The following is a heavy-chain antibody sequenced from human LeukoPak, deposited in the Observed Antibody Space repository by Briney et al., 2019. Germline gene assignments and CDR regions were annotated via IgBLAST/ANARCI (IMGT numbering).Heavy chain of an antibody. D-gene: IGHD6-19*01. Sequence: GGSLRLSCAASGFTFRSHGMHWVRQAPGKGLEWVTFIGYDGSNKYFADSVKGRFTISRDNSKNTLYLQMNSLRAEDTAVYYCAKAPRRAGSGWSYYFDYWGQGTLVTVSS. V-gene: IGHV3-30*02. CDR1: GFTFRSHG. CDR2: IGYDGSNK. J-gene: IGHJ4*02. CDR3: AKAPRRAGSGWSYYFDY.